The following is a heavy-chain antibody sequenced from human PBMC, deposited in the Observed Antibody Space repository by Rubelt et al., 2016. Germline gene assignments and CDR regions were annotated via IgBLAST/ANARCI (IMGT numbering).Heavy chain of an antibody. CDR2: MSAYNGNT. V-gene: IGHV1-18*01. Sequence: QVQLVQSGAEVKKPGASVKVSCKASGYTFTSYGISWVRQAPGQGLEGMGWMSAYNGNTNYAQKLQGRGTMTTDTSTSTAYMELRSLRSDDTALYYCARDPTTRFTSTGWFDPWGQGTLVTVAS. CDR3: ARDPTTRFTSTGWFDP. CDR1: GYTFTSYG. J-gene: IGHJ5*02. D-gene: IGHD5-12*01.